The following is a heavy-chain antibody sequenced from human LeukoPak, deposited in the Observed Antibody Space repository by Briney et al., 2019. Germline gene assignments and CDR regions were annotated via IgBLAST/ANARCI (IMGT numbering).Heavy chain of an antibody. Sequence: DPGGSLRLSCVASGFTFSSHAMSWVRRAPGKGLEWVSGLIENGATTYYADSVKGRFTISRDNSRNTMYLQMNSLRVEDTAVYYCMKDYQVGNSPAFGDYWGQGALVTISS. V-gene: IGHV3-23*01. CDR3: MKDYQVGNSPAFGDY. D-gene: IGHD1-26*01. J-gene: IGHJ4*02. CDR1: GFTFSSHA. CDR2: LIENGATT.